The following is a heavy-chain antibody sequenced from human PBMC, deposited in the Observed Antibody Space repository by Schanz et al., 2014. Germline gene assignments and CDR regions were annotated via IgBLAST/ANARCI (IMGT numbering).Heavy chain of an antibody. CDR1: GYSFNLFG. V-gene: IGHV1-18*04. Sequence: QVRLVQSGAEVQKLGASVMLSCKTSGYSFNLFGVSWVRQAPGQGLEWMGWISAYNGNMNYAPKFQGRVTMPPDTSTSTAYMELRSLRSDATAVYYCARDRGHVEQLVLEWYYAMDVWGQGTTVAVSS. J-gene: IGHJ6*02. CDR3: ARDRGHVEQLVLEWYYAMDV. CDR2: ISAYNGNM. D-gene: IGHD6-6*01.